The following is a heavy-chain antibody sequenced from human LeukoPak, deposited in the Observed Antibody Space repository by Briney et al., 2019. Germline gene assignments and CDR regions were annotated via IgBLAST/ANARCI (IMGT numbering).Heavy chain of an antibody. D-gene: IGHD6-19*01. CDR2: TYYRSKWYT. J-gene: IGHJ4*02. CDR1: GYSVSSNSAA. V-gene: IGHV6-1*01. CDR3: ARGWGLRSSAAFDS. Sequence: SQTLSLTCAISGYSVSSNSAAWNWMRQSPSRGLEWLGRTYYRSKWYTDYAVSVKSRVTINPDTSKNQFSLQLNSVTPEDTAVYYCARGWGLRSSAAFDSWGQGTLVTAPS.